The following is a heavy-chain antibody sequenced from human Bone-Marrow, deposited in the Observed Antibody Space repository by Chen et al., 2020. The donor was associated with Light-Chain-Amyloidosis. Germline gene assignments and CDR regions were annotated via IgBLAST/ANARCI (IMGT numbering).Heavy chain of an antibody. CDR1: GSTFNTYS. J-gene: IGHJ4*02. CDR2: IGVLTTAI. CDR3: ARDSGESAADDY. Sequence: EVQLVESGGDLVRPGGSLRLSCAASGSTFNTYSMNWVRQAPGKGLEWISYIGVLTTAIFYAGSVRGRFTISRDNAKNLVYLQMDSLRVEDTAVYYCARDSGESAADDYWGQGTLVTVSS. V-gene: IGHV3-48*04. D-gene: IGHD6-13*01.